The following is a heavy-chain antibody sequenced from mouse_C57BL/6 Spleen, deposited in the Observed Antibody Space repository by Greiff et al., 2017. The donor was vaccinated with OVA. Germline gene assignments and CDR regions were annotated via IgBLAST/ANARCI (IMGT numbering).Heavy chain of an antibody. CDR1: GFTFSDYG. V-gene: IGHV5-17*01. Sequence: EVLVVESGGGLVKPGGSLKLSCAASGFTFSDYGMHWVRQAPEKGLEWVAYISSGISTISYADTVKGRFTISRDNAKNNLFLQMTRLRSEDTAMYYCARVVREYYAMDDWGQGTSVTVSS. CDR2: ISSGISTI. CDR3: ARVVREYYAMDD. D-gene: IGHD2-2*01. J-gene: IGHJ4*01.